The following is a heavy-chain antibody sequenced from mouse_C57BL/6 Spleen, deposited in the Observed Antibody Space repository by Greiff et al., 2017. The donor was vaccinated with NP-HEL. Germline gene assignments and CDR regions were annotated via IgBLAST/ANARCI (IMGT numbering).Heavy chain of an antibody. J-gene: IGHJ3*01. Sequence: QVQLKQSGAELAKPGASVKLSCKASGYTFTSYWMHWVKQRPGQGLEWIGYINPSSGYTKYNQKFKDKATLTADKSSSTAYMQLSSLTYEDSAVYYCARSGYSNYGDFAYWGQGTLVTVSA. CDR1: GYTFTSYW. V-gene: IGHV1-7*01. CDR2: INPSSGYT. D-gene: IGHD2-5*01. CDR3: ARSGYSNYGDFAY.